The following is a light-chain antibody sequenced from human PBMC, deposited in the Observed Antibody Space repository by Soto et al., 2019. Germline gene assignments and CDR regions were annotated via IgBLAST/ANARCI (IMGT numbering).Light chain of an antibody. CDR3: SSYAGSNNVVV. CDR1: SSDIGVYNY. Sequence: QSALTQPPSASGSPGQSVTISCTGTSSDIGVYNYVSWYQQHPGKVPKLMIYEVTKRPSGVPDRFSGSKSGNTASLTVSGLQAEDEADYYCSSYAGSNNVVVFGGGTQLTVL. V-gene: IGLV2-8*01. J-gene: IGLJ2*01. CDR2: EVT.